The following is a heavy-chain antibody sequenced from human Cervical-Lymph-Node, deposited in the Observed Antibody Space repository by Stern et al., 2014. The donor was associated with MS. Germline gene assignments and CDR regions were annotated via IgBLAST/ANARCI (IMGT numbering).Heavy chain of an antibody. Sequence: QLQLQESGPGLVKPSETLSLTCTVSGGSISSSTYYWGWHRPPPGTGLEWIGNIHESGTTYYRPSHKSRATLSVDTTPNPFSPRMSSVTAADSAVYYCGSGNGWYLHWGQGTLVTVSS. CDR1: GGSISSSTYY. CDR3: GSGNGWYLH. J-gene: IGHJ4*02. V-gene: IGHV4-39*01. D-gene: IGHD6-19*01. CDR2: IHESGTT.